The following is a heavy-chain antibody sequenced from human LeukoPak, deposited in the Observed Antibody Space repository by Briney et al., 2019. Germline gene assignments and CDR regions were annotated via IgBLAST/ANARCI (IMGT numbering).Heavy chain of an antibody. CDR1: GFTFSSYG. Sequence: PGGSLRLSCAASGFTFSSYGMHWVRQASGKGLEWVGRIRSKANSYATAYAASVKGRFTISRDDSKNTAYLQMNSLKTEDTAVYYCTRLWVAAAGTMDVWGKGTTVTVSS. D-gene: IGHD6-13*01. J-gene: IGHJ6*04. CDR2: IRSKANSYAT. V-gene: IGHV3-73*01. CDR3: TRLWVAAAGTMDV.